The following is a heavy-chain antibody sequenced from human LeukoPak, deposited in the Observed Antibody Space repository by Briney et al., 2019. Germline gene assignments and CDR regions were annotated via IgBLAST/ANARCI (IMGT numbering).Heavy chain of an antibody. D-gene: IGHD3-10*02. V-gene: IGHV3-21*01. CDR3: AELGITMIGGV. CDR1: GFTFSSYG. CDR2: INTGGVST. J-gene: IGHJ6*04. Sequence: GGTLRLSCAASGFTFSSYGMSWVRQAPGKGLEWVSAINTGGVSTYYADSVKGRFTISRDNAKNSLYLQMNSLRAEDTAVYYCAELGITMIGGVWGKGTTVTISS.